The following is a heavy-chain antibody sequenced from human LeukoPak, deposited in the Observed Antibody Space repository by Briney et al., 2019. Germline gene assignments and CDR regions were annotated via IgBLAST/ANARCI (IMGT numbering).Heavy chain of an antibody. CDR3: ARDLIAVAGYFDY. V-gene: IGHV1-3*01. CDR2: INAGNGNT. CDR1: GYTFTSYA. D-gene: IGHD6-19*01. J-gene: IGHJ4*02. Sequence: ASVKVSCKASGYTFTSYAMHWVRQAPGQRLEWMGWINAGNGNTKYSQKFQGRVTITRDTSASTAYMELSSLRSEDTAVYYCARDLIAVAGYFDYWGQGTLVTVSS.